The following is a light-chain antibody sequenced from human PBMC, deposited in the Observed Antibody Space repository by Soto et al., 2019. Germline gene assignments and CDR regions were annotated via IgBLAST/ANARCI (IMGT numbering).Light chain of an antibody. V-gene: IGLV2-23*02. CDR3: CSYAGSSTVV. J-gene: IGLJ2*01. CDR2: DVS. CDR1: SSDVGSYNV. Sequence: QSALTQPASVSGSPGQSITISCTGTSSDVGSYNVVSWYQRHPGKAPKLMIYDVSQRPSGVSNRFSGSKSGNTASLTISRLQAEDEADYYCCSYAGSSTVVFGGGTKLTVL.